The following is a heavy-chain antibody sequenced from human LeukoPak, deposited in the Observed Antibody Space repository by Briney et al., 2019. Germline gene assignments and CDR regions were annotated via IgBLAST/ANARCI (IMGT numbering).Heavy chain of an antibody. J-gene: IGHJ6*03. Sequence: SVKVSCKASGGTFCSYAISWVRQAPGQGLEWMGRIIPIFGTANYAQEFQGRVTITTDESTSTAYMELSSLRSEDTAVYYCARCRFLEWLPDVEYYMDVWGKGTTVTVSS. CDR3: ARCRFLEWLPDVEYYMDV. V-gene: IGHV1-69*05. CDR1: GGTFCSYA. D-gene: IGHD3-3*01. CDR2: IIPIFGTA.